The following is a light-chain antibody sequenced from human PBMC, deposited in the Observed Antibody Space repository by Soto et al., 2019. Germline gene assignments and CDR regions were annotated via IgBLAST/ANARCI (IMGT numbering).Light chain of an antibody. CDR3: SSYTTSNTQV. J-gene: IGLJ3*02. CDR1: SSDVGTYNY. Sequence: QSALTQPASVSGSPGQSITISCTGTSSDVGTYNYVSWYQHRPGKAPKLMIYDVSYRPSGVSNRVSDSKSANTASLTISGLKAEDEADYYCSSYTTSNTQVFGGGNQLTVL. V-gene: IGLV2-14*01. CDR2: DVS.